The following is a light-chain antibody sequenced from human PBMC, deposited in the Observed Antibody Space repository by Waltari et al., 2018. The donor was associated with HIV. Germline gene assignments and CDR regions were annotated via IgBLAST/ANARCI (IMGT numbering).Light chain of an antibody. CDR1: NSDVGNYNL. CDR2: EVT. CDR3: CSYAGSDTLV. V-gene: IGLV2-23*02. Sequence: QSALTQPASVSGSPGQSITISCTGTNSDVGNYNLVARYRQHPDKAPKLLIFEVTRRPSGVSDRFSGSKSGNTASLTISGLQAEDEADYYCCSYAGSDTLVFGGGTKLTVL. J-gene: IGLJ3*02.